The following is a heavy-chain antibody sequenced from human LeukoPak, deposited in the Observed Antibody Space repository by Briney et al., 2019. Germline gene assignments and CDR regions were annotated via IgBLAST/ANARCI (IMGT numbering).Heavy chain of an antibody. Sequence: GGSLRLSCAASGFTFSSYAMSWVRQAPGKGLEWVSAISGSGGSIYYADSVKGRFTISRDKTKNTLYLQMNSLRAEDTAVYYCAKSSYYDASGYYREYYFDYWGQGTLVTVSS. J-gene: IGHJ4*02. CDR3: AKSSYYDASGYYREYYFDY. D-gene: IGHD3-22*01. V-gene: IGHV3-23*01. CDR1: GFTFSSYA. CDR2: ISGSGGSI.